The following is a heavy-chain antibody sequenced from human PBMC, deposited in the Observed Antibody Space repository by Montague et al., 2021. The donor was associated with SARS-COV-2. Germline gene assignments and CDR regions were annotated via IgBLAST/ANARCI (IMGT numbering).Heavy chain of an antibody. J-gene: IGHJ3*02. CDR3: AKVAGSHDTFDI. V-gene: IGHV4-38-2*02. Sequence: SETLSLTCTVSGYSISSGYYWGWIRQPPGKGLEWIGPIYHSGSTYFNPSLKSRVTISVDTSKNQFSLNLGSVTAADTAVYYCAKVAGSHDTFDIWGRGTMVTVSS. CDR2: IYHSGST. D-gene: IGHD6-19*01. CDR1: GYSISSGYY.